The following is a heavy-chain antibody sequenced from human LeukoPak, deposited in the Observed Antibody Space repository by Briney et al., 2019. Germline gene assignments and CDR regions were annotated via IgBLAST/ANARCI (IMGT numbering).Heavy chain of an antibody. J-gene: IGHJ4*02. CDR2: IYTSGST. D-gene: IGHD3-10*01. V-gene: IGHV4-61*02. CDR3: ARLVQYYFDY. Sequence: SETLSLTCTVSGGSMSSGSYYWSWIRQPAGKGLEWIGRIYTSGSTNYNPSLKSRVTISVDTSKNQFSLKLSSVTAADTAVYYCARLVQYYFDYWGQGTLVTVSS. CDR1: GGSMSSGSYY.